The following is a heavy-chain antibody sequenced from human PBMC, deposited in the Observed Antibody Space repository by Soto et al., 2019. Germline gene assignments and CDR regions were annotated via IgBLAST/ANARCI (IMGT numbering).Heavy chain of an antibody. D-gene: IGHD1-26*01. CDR2: IYYSGST. CDR3: ASLHSEPFDF. V-gene: IGHV4-59*01. J-gene: IGHJ5*01. Sequence: PPENLRLTCAVSAGSIGTYYWSWIRQPPGKGLEWIGDIYYSGSTIYNPSLKSRVSISVDTSKKQFSLKVTSVAAADTAVYYCASLHSEPFDFWGQGTRVTVSA. CDR1: AGSIGTYY.